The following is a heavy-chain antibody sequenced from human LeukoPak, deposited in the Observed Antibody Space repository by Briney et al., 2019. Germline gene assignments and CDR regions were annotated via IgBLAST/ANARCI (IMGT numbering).Heavy chain of an antibody. J-gene: IGHJ4*02. Sequence: SGPALVKPTQTLTLTCTFSGFSLSTSGMCVSWIRQPPGKALEWLARLDWDDDKYYSTSLKTRLTISKDTSKNQVVLTMTNMDPVDTATYYCARTVTGYSSSWYYFDYWGQGTLVTVSS. CDR2: LDWDDDK. V-gene: IGHV2-70*11. D-gene: IGHD6-13*01. CDR1: GFSLSTSGMC. CDR3: ARTVTGYSSSWYYFDY.